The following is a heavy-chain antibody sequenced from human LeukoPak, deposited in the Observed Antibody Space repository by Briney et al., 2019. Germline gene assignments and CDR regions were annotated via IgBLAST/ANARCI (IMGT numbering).Heavy chain of an antibody. J-gene: IGHJ6*03. CDR2: IIPILGIA. V-gene: IGHV1-69*04. D-gene: IGHD2-15*01. CDR3: ARDRWVENYYMDV. CDR1: GGTFSSYT. Sequence: SVNVSCKASGGTFSSYTISWVRQAPGQGLEWMGRIIPILGIANYAQKFQGRVTITADKSTSTAYMELSSLRSEDTAVYYCARDRWVENYYMDVWGKGTTVTVSS.